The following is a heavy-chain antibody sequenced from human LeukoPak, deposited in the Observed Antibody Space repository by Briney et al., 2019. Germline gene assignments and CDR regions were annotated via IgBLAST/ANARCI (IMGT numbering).Heavy chain of an antibody. Sequence: PSETLSLTCAVYGGSFSGYYWSWIRQPAGKGLEWIGRIYTSGSTNYNPSLRSRVTMSVDTSKNQFSLKLSSVTAADTAVYYCARGPVYCSSTSCSIDYWGQGTLVTVSS. V-gene: IGHV4-59*10. CDR3: ARGPVYCSSTSCSIDY. D-gene: IGHD2-2*01. CDR2: IYTSGST. J-gene: IGHJ4*02. CDR1: GGSFSGYY.